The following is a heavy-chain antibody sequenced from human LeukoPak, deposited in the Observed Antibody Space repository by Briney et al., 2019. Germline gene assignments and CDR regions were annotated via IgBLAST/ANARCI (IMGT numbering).Heavy chain of an antibody. D-gene: IGHD2-2*01. V-gene: IGHV3-21*01. CDR2: ISSSSSYI. CDR1: GFTFSSYS. J-gene: IGHJ3*02. Sequence: KAGGSLRLSCAASGFTFSSYSMNWVRQAPGKGLEWVSSISSSSSYIYYADSVKGRFTISRDNAKNSLYLQMNSLRAEDTAVYYCARLPAVPATALVAFDIWGQGTMVTVSS. CDR3: ARLPAVPATALVAFDI.